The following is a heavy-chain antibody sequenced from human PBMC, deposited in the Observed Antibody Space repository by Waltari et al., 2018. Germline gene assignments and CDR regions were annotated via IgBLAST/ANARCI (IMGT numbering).Heavy chain of an antibody. D-gene: IGHD3-10*01. J-gene: IGHJ5*02. CDR1: GGSISSSSYY. CDR3: ARRGPLEGWFDP. Sequence: QLQLQESGPGLVKPSETLSLTCTVSGGSISSSSYYWGWIRQPPGKGLEWMGIIYPGDSDTRYSPSFQGQVTISADKSISTAYLQWSSLKASDTAMYYCARRGPLEGWFDPWGQGTLVTVSS. V-gene: IGHV4-39*07. CDR2: IYPGDSDT.